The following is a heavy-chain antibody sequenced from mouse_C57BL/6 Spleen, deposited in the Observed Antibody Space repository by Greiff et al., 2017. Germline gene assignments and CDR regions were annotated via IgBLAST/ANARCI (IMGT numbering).Heavy chain of an antibody. D-gene: IGHD2-1*01. CDR3: ARSKPYGNFVDD. CDR1: GYTFTDYN. Sequence: VQLQQSGPELVKPGASVKIPCKASGYTFTDYNMDWVKQSHGKSLEWIGDINPNNGGTNYNQKFKGKATLTVDKSSSTAYMELRSLTAEDTAVYYCARSKPYGNFVDDWGQGTTLTVSS. CDR2: INPNNGGT. J-gene: IGHJ2*01. V-gene: IGHV1-18*01.